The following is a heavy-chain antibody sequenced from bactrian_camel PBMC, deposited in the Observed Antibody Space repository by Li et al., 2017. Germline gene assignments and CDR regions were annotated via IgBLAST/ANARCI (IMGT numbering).Heavy chain of an antibody. J-gene: IGHJ4*01. Sequence: QLVESGGDLVQPGGSLRLSCAVSGFTFSSFVMSWVRQAPGKGLEWVSSVYSSDTNRYYADSVKGRFTISKDTTKDEVYLQMNNLKPEDTAVCICKWCTYGRNYWGQGTQVTVS. CDR3: KWCTYGRNY. D-gene: IGHD5*01. V-gene: IGHV3-2*01. CDR2: VYSSDTNR. CDR1: GFTFSSFV.